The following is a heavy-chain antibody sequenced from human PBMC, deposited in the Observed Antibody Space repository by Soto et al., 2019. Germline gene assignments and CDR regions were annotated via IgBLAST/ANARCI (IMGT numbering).Heavy chain of an antibody. CDR2: ISTYNGNT. J-gene: IGHJ3*02. V-gene: IGHV1-18*01. CDR3: ARVASSSRGYAFDI. Sequence: QVPLVQSGADVKKPGASVKVSCKTSGYTFTNYNICWVRQAPGLGLEWMGWISTYNGNTNYAQNLQGRVTMTTDTSTTTAYMELRGLRSDDAAVDYCARVASSSRGYAFDIWGKGTMVTVSS. D-gene: IGHD6-13*01. CDR1: GYTFTNYN.